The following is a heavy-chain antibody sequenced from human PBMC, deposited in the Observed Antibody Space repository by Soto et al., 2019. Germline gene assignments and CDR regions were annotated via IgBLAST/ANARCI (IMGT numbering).Heavy chain of an antibody. V-gene: IGHV4-59*01. D-gene: IGHD2-8*01. CDR2: IYYSGST. Sequence: QVQLQESGPGLVKPSETLSLTCTVSGGSISSYYWSWIRQPPGKGLEWIGYIYYSGSTNYNPSLKSRVTISVDTSMSQFSLKLSSVTAADTAVYYCARERERCYFDYWGQGTLVTVSS. CDR1: GGSISSYY. J-gene: IGHJ4*02. CDR3: ARERERCYFDY.